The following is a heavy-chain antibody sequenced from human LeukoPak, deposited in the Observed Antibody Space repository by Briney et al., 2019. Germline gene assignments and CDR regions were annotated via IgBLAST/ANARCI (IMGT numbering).Heavy chain of an antibody. CDR1: GFTFSNYW. V-gene: IGHV3-7*01. CDR2: INPDGSEK. CDR3: ARDRSPKIKHLYYFDY. Sequence: GGSLRLSCAASGFTFSNYWMSWVRQAPGNGLEWVANINPDGSEKYYVDSVKGRFTISRDNAKNSLYLQMNSLRAEDTAVYYCARDRSPKIKHLYYFDYWGQGTLVTVSS. J-gene: IGHJ4*02.